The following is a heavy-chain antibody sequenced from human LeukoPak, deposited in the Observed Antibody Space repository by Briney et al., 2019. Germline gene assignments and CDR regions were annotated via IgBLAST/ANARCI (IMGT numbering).Heavy chain of an antibody. D-gene: IGHD2-2*01. J-gene: IGHJ4*02. CDR2: ISYDGSNK. V-gene: IGHV3-30-3*01. Sequence: GGSLRLSCAASGFTFSSFAMHWVRQAPGKGLEWVAVISYDGSNKYYADSVKGRFTISRDNSKNTLYLQMNSLRAEDTAVYYCARVRCSSTSCSPIDYWGQGTLVTVSS. CDR3: ARVRCSSTSCSPIDY. CDR1: GFTFSSFA.